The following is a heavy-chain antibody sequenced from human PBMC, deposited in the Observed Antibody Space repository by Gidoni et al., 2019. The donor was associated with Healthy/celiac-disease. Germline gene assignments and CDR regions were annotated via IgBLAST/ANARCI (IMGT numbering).Heavy chain of an antibody. J-gene: IGHJ6*02. CDR1: GFTFSSYA. CDR2: ISGSGGST. CDR3: AKEGTMVRGVIMDYYYGMDV. V-gene: IGHV3-23*01. D-gene: IGHD3-10*01. Sequence: EVQLLESGGGLVQPGGSLRLSCAASGFTFSSYAMSWVRQAPGKGLEWVSAISGSGGSTYYADSVKGRFTISRDNSKNTLYLQMNSLRAEDTAVYYCAKEGTMVRGVIMDYYYGMDVWGQGTTVTVSS.